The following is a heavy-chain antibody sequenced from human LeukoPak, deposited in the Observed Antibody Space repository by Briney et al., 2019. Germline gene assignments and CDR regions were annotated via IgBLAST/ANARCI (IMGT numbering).Heavy chain of an antibody. CDR2: IYSGGST. V-gene: IGHV3-53*01. D-gene: IGHD5-12*01. J-gene: IGHJ5*02. CDR3: ARDAGNSGYGCDL. Sequence: AGGSLRLSCAASGFTVSSNYMSWVRQAPGKGLEWVSVIYSGGSTYYADSVKGRFTISRDNARNSLYLQMNNLRGEDTAIYYCARDAGNSGYGCDLWGQGTLVTVSS. CDR1: GFTVSSNY.